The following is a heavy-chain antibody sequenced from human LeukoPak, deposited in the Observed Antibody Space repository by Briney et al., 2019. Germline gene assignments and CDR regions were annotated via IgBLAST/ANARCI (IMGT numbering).Heavy chain of an antibody. CDR3: ARHEGYCSSTSCFFNWFDP. D-gene: IGHD2-2*01. CDR1: GYSFTSYW. CDR2: IYPGDSDT. Sequence: GESLKISCKGSGYSFTSYWIGWVRQMAGKGLEWMGTIYPGDSDTSYSPSFQGQVTISADKSISTAYLQWSSLKASDTAMYYCARHEGYCSSTSCFFNWFDPWGQGTLVTVSS. V-gene: IGHV5-51*01. J-gene: IGHJ5*02.